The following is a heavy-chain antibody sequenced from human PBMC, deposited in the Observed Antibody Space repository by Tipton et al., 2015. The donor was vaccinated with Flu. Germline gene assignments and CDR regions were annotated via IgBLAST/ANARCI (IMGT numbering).Heavy chain of an antibody. CDR2: IYSSGST. CDR3: AGVWAGHVGEGYFFGY. CDR1: GGPFTNYY. Sequence: LRLSCSVPGGPFTNYYWSWIRQPPGKGLEWSGYIYSSGSTTYNPSLKSRVSMSADSSMNQFSLRLNSMTAADTAIYLCAGVWAGHVGEGYFFGYWGPGALVTVSS. J-gene: IGHJ4*02. D-gene: IGHD4-17*01. V-gene: IGHV4-59*01.